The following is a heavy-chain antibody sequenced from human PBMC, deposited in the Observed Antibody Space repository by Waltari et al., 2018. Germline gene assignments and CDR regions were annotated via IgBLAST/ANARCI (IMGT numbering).Heavy chain of an antibody. CDR1: GGSFSGYY. J-gene: IGHJ4*02. CDR3: ARGSPQITIFARPFDY. V-gene: IGHV4-34*01. Sequence: QVQLQQWGAGLLKPSETLSLTCAVYGGSFSGYYWSWIRQPPGKGLEWIGEINHSGSTNSNPSLKSRVTISVDTSKNQFSLKLSSVTAADTAVYYCARGSPQITIFARPFDYWGQGTLVTVSS. CDR2: INHSGST. D-gene: IGHD3-3*01.